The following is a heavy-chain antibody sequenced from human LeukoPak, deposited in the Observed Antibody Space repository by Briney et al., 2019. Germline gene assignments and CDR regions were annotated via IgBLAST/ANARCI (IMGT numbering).Heavy chain of an antibody. V-gene: IGHV5-51*01. Sequence: GESLKIFCRGSGYSFTSYWIAWVRRLPGKGLEWVGFIYPGDSDTRYSPSFQGQVTISADKSISTAYLQWSSLKASDTAMYYCARRKYCSGGSCYPAYYYYYGMDVWGQGTTVTVSS. CDR2: IYPGDSDT. CDR3: ARRKYCSGGSCYPAYYYYYGMDV. J-gene: IGHJ6*02. CDR1: GYSFTSYW. D-gene: IGHD2-15*01.